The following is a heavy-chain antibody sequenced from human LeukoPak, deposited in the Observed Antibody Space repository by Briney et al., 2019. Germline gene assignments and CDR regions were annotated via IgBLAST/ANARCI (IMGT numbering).Heavy chain of an antibody. D-gene: IGHD6-13*01. CDR3: AKDSSSWQAFDY. J-gene: IGHJ4*02. V-gene: IGHV3-30*18. Sequence: GGSLRLSCAASGFTFSSYGMHWVRQAPGKGLEWVVVISYDGSNKYYADSVKGRFTISRDNSKNTLYLQMNSLRAEDTAVYYCAKDSSSWQAFDYWGQGTLVTVSS. CDR1: GFTFSSYG. CDR2: ISYDGSNK.